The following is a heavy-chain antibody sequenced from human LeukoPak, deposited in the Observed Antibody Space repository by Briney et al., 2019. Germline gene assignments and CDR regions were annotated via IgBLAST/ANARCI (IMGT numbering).Heavy chain of an antibody. J-gene: IGHJ4*02. CDR1: GHTFTSYD. V-gene: IGHV1-8*01. D-gene: IGHD7-27*01. CDR3: ARGPPNWGYDY. Sequence: ASVKVSCKASGHTFTSYDFNWVRQATGQRPEWMGWMSPNSGVTGYAQKFQDRVTMTRNTSISTAYMELSSLRSDDTAVYYCARGPPNWGYDYWGPGTLVTVSS. CDR2: MSPNSGVT.